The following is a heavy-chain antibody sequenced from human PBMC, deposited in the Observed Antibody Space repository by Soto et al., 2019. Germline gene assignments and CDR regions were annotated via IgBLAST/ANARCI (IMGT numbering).Heavy chain of an antibody. CDR3: ARRYCSGGSCYPDY. CDR2: IYYTGTT. J-gene: IGHJ4*02. Sequence: SETLSLTCTVSGGSIRSTTYYWGWIRQSPGKGLEWIASIYYTGTTYYNPSLKGRVNISLDMSKNQFSLNLSSVTAADTAVYYCARRYCSGGSCYPDYWGQGTLVTVSS. D-gene: IGHD2-15*01. V-gene: IGHV4-39*07. CDR1: GGSIRSTTYY.